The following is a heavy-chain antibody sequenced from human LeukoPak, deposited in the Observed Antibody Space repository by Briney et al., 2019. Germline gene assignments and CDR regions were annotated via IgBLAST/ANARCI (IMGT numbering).Heavy chain of an antibody. CDR2: IKQDGSEK. D-gene: IGHD4-17*01. CDR3: ASLGGNYGDSWFDY. CDR1: GFTFSSCW. Sequence: GGSLRLSCVASGFTFSSCWMSWVRQAPGKGLEWVANIKQDGSEKYYVDSVKGRFTISRDNAKNSLYLQMNSLRAEDTAVYYCASLGGNYGDSWFDYWGQGTLVTVSS. V-gene: IGHV3-7*01. J-gene: IGHJ4*02.